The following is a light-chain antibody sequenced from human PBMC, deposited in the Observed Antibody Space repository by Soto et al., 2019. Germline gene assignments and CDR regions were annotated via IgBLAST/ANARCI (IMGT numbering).Light chain of an antibody. CDR3: MQALQTPT. CDR2: LGS. CDR1: QSLLHSNGYNY. Sequence: DIVMTQSPLSLPVTPGEPASISCRSSQSLLHSNGYNYLDWYLQKPGQSPQLLIYLGSNRASEVPDRFSGSGSGTDFTLKISRVEAEDVGVYYCMQALQTPTFGQGTKVDIK. J-gene: IGKJ1*01. V-gene: IGKV2-28*01.